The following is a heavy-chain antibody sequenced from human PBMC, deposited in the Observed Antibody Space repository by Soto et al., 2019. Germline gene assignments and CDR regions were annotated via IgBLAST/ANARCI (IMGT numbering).Heavy chain of an antibody. CDR2: IYYIGST. J-gene: IGHJ4*02. V-gene: IGHV4-59*08. CDR1: GGSISSYY. Sequence: PSETLSLTCTVSGGSISSYYWSWIRQPPGKGLEWIWYIYYIGSTNYNPSLNIRVTISVDTSKNQFSLKLSSVTAADTAVYYCARLIKYDSPHLDYWGQGTLVTVSS. CDR3: ARLIKYDSPHLDY. D-gene: IGHD1-1*01.